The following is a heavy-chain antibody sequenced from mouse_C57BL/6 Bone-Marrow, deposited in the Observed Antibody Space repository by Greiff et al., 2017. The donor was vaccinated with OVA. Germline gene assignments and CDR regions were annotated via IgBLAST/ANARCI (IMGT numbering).Heavy chain of an antibody. V-gene: IGHV1-50*01. Sequence: QVQLQQPGAELVKPGASVKLSCKASGYTFTSYWMQWVKQRPGQGLEWIGEIDPSDSYTNYNQKFKGKATLTVDTSSSTAYMQLSSLTSEDSAVYYCARSYDGYYAGYDMDYWGQGTSVTVSS. CDR1: GYTFTSYW. D-gene: IGHD2-3*01. CDR3: ARSYDGYYAGYDMDY. J-gene: IGHJ4*01. CDR2: IDPSDSYT.